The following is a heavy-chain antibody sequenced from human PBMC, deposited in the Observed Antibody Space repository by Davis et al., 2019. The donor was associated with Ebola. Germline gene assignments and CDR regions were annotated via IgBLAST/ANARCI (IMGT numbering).Heavy chain of an antibody. V-gene: IGHV3-30*19. D-gene: IGHD3-22*01. CDR1: GFTFSSYG. CDR2: ISYDGSNK. J-gene: IGHJ4*02. CDR3: ARDEYYYDSSGYYGY. Sequence: LSLTCAASGFTFSSYGMHWVRQAPGKGLEWVAVISYDGSNKYYADSVKGRFTISRDNSKNTLYLQMNSLRAEDTAVYYCARDEYYYDSSGYYGYWGQGTLVTVSS.